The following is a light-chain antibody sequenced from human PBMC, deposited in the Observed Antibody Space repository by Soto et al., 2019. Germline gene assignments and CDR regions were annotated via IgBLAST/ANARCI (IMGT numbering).Light chain of an antibody. Sequence: IVLKQSPSTLSLYKGERATFSCRASQSVSSYLAWYQQKPGQAPRLLIYDASNRATGIPARFSGSGSGTDFTLTISSLEPEDFAVYYCQQRSNWVTFGPGTKVDIK. CDR2: DAS. J-gene: IGKJ3*01. CDR3: QQRSNWVT. V-gene: IGKV3-11*01. CDR1: QSVSSY.